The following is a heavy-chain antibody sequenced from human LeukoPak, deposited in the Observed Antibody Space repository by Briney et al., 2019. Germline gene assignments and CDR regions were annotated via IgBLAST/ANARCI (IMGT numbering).Heavy chain of an antibody. Sequence: ASVKVSCKVSGYTFTVYYMHWVQQAPGQGLEWLGWINPNSGGTNYAQNLQGRVTMTRDTSISTAYMELSRLRSDDTAVYYCARDQGHGGNSWDYWGQGTLVTVSS. J-gene: IGHJ4*02. CDR1: GYTFTVYY. CDR3: ARDQGHGGNSWDY. D-gene: IGHD4-23*01. CDR2: INPNSGGT. V-gene: IGHV1-2*02.